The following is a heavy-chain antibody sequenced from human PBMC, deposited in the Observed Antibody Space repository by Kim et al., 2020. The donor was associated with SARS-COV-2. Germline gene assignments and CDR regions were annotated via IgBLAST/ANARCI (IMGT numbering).Heavy chain of an antibody. V-gene: IGHV3-23*01. CDR1: GFAFSRHA. CDR2: IIDTGGFT. J-gene: IGHJ4*02. Sequence: GGSLRLSCAASGFAFSRHAMTWVRQAPGKGLEWVSSIIDTGGFTYYANSVKGRFTISRDNSKNTVYLQMTSLRVEDTAVYYCAKGPPPSPSPRTFGVIITLYYFDYWGKGTLATVSS. D-gene: IGHD3-16*01. CDR3: AKGPPPSPSPRTFGVIITLYYFDY.